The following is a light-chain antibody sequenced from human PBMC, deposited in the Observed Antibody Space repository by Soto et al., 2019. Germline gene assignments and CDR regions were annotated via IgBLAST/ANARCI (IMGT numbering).Light chain of an antibody. CDR2: GAS. CDR3: QQHNNWPRT. V-gene: IGKV3-15*01. J-gene: IGKJ1*01. CDR1: QSVSSN. Sequence: EIVMTQSPATLSVSPGERATLSCRASQSVSSNLAWYQQKPGQAPRLLIYGASTRATGIPARFSGSGSGTDFTLTISSLQSEDFAVYYCQQHNNWPRTFGQGTKVELK.